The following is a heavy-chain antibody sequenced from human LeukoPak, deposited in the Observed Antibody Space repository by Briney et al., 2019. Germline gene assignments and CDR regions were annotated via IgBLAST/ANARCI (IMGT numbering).Heavy chain of an antibody. Sequence: GGSLRLSCAASGFTFSSYAMHWVRQAPGKGLEWVAVISYDGSNKYYADSVKGRFTISRDNSKNTLYLQMNSLRAEDTPVYYCAREIAGYDAFDIWGQGTMVTVSS. CDR1: GFTFSSYA. CDR2: ISYDGSNK. J-gene: IGHJ3*02. V-gene: IGHV3-30*01. D-gene: IGHD2-15*01. CDR3: AREIAGYDAFDI.